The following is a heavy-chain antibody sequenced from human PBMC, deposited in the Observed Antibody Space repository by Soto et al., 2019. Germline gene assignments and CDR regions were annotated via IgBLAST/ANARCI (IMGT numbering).Heavy chain of an antibody. Sequence: QIQLVQSGAEVKKPGASVKVSCKASGYNFFDCGVSWVRQAPGQGLEWMGWVSPKSGNTDFARKVEGIVTMNTDTCTSTGYLELRGLSSGDTAVYYCARGRTVSSIVPRLVWGQWTLVSVSS. CDR1: GYNFFDCG. D-gene: IGHD3-16*02. J-gene: IGHJ1*01. CDR3: ARGRTVSSIVPRLV. CDR2: VSPKSGNT. V-gene: IGHV1-18*01.